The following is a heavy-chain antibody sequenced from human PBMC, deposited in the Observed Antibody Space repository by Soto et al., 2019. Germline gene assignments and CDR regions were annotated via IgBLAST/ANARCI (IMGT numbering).Heavy chain of an antibody. CDR3: AKDPYKGTNRVYYMDV. Sequence: GGSLRLSCAASGFTFSSYAMSWVRQAPGKGLEWVSVISGSGGSTYYAGSVKGRFTISRGNSKNTLYLQVHSLRAEDTAVYYCAKDPYKGTNRVYYMDVWGKGTTVTVSS. J-gene: IGHJ6*03. CDR1: GFTFSSYA. D-gene: IGHD2-2*01. CDR2: ISGSGGST. V-gene: IGHV3-23*01.